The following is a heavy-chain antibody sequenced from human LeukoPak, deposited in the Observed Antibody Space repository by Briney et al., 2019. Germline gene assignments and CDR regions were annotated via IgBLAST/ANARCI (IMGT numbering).Heavy chain of an antibody. J-gene: IGHJ6*02. D-gene: IGHD6-13*01. CDR3: AKGAVGQQLVPYYFYGMDV. CDR1: GFTFSSYA. CDR2: ISGSGGST. Sequence: GGSLRLSCAASGFTFSSYAMSWVRQAPGKGLEWVSAISGSGGSTYYADSVKGRFTISRDNFKNTLYLQMNSLRAEDTAVYYCAKGAVGQQLVPYYFYGMDVWGQGTTVTVSS. V-gene: IGHV3-23*01.